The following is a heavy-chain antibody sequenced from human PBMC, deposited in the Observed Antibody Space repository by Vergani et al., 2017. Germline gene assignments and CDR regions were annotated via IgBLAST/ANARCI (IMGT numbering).Heavy chain of an antibody. V-gene: IGHV4-59*01. D-gene: IGHD5-12*01. J-gene: IGHJ6*02. CDR3: ARSLAHYYYYGMDV. CDR1: GGSISSYY. CDR2: IYYSGST. Sequence: QVQLQESGPGLVKPSETLSLTCTVSGGSISSYYWSWIRQPPGKGLEWIGYIYYSGSTNYNHSLKSRVTISVDTSKNQFSLKLSSVTAADTAVYYCARSLAHYYYYGMDVWGQGTTVTVSS.